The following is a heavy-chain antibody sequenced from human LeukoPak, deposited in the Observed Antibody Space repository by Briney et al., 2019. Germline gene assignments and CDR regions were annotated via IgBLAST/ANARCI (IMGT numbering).Heavy chain of an antibody. V-gene: IGHV3-74*01. J-gene: IGHJ4*02. CDR2: INSDGSST. D-gene: IGHD5-18*01. Sequence: GGSPRLSCAASGFTFSSYWMHWVRQAPGKGLVWVSRINSDGSSTSYADSVKGRFTISRDNAKNTLYLQMNSLRAEDTAVYYCARDGGYSYGYDYWGQGTLVTVSS. CDR3: ARDGGYSYGYDY. CDR1: GFTFSSYW.